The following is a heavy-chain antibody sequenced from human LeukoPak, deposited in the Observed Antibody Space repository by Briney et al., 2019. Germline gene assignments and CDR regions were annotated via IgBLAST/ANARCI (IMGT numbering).Heavy chain of an antibody. CDR3: ATDPYCRSTSCYFY. CDR1: GYTLTELS. V-gene: IGHV1-24*01. J-gene: IGHJ4*02. Sequence: ASVKVSCKVSGYTLTELSMHWVRQAPGKGLEWMGGFDPEDGETIYAQKFQGRVTMTEDTSTDTAYMELNSLRSEDTAVCYCATDPYCRSTSCYFYWGQGTLVTDSS. D-gene: IGHD2-2*01. CDR2: FDPEDGET.